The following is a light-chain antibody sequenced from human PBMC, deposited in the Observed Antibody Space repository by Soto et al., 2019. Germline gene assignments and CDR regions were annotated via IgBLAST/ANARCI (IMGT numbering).Light chain of an antibody. Sequence: ETVMTQSPATLSVSPGERATLSCRASQSVSTYLAWYQQKPGQAPRLLIYDASNRATGIPVRFSGSGSGTDFTLTISSLEPEDFTVYYCQQHSNWPLTFGGGTKVDIK. CDR2: DAS. CDR1: QSVSTY. V-gene: IGKV3-11*01. J-gene: IGKJ4*01. CDR3: QQHSNWPLT.